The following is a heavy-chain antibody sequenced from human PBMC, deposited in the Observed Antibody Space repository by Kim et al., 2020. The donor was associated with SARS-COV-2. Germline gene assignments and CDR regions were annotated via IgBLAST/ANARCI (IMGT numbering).Heavy chain of an antibody. CDR1: GFTFSNAW. Sequence: GGSLRLSCAASGFTFSNAWMSWVRQAPGKGLEWVGRIKSKTDGGTTDYAAPVKGRFTISRDDSKNTLYLQMNSLKTEDTAVYYCTTDLQSTYSSGPPLWGQGTLVTVSS. CDR3: TTDLQSTYSSGPPL. D-gene: IGHD6-19*01. CDR2: IKSKTDGGTT. J-gene: IGHJ4*02. V-gene: IGHV3-15*01.